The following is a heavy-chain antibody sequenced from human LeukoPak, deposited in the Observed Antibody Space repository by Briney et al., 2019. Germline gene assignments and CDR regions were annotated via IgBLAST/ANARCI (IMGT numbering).Heavy chain of an antibody. Sequence: GGSLRLSCAASGFTFSSYAMSWVRQAPGKGLEWVSAISGSGGSTYYADSVKGRFTISRDNSKNTLYLQMNSLRAEDTAVYYCAQAGGSYPLYFDYWGQGTLVTVSP. CDR2: ISGSGGST. CDR3: AQAGGSYPLYFDY. V-gene: IGHV3-23*01. D-gene: IGHD1-26*01. CDR1: GFTFSSYA. J-gene: IGHJ4*02.